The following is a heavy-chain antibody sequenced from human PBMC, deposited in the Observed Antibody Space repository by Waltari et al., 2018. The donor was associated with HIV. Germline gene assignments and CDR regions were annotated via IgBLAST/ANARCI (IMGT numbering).Heavy chain of an antibody. Sequence: QLQLQESGPGLVKPSETLSLTCTVSGGSISSSSYYWGWIRQPPGKGLEWIGSIYYSGSTYYNPSLKSRVTTSVDTSKNQFSLKLSSVTAADTAVYYCARHHRAAYDYVWGSYPESAFDIWGQGTMVTVSS. CDR2: IYYSGST. D-gene: IGHD3-16*02. J-gene: IGHJ3*02. V-gene: IGHV4-39*01. CDR1: GGSISSSSYY. CDR3: ARHHRAAYDYVWGSYPESAFDI.